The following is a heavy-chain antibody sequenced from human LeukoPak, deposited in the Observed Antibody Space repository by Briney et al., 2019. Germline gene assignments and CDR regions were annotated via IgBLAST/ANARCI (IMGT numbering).Heavy chain of an antibody. CDR3: ARGERITMIVVVMDY. D-gene: IGHD3-22*01. V-gene: IGHV1-2*02. CDR2: INPNSGGT. Sequence: ASVKVSCKASGYTFTGYYMHWVRQAPGQGLEWMGWINPNSGGTNYAQKLQGRVTMTRDTSISTAYMELSRLRSDDTAVYYCARGERITMIVVVMDYWGQGTLVTVSS. J-gene: IGHJ4*02. CDR1: GYTFTGYY.